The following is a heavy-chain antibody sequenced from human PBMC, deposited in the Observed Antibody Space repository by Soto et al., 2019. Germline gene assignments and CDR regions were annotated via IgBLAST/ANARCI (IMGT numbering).Heavy chain of an antibody. CDR1: GGTFSSYA. Sequence: SVKVSCKASGGTFSSYAISWVRQAPGQGLEWMGGIIPIFGTANYAQKFQGRVTITADESTSTAYMELSSLRSEDTAVYYCARDLVVGYSYDLFDYWGQGTLVTVSS. V-gene: IGHV1-69*13. D-gene: IGHD5-18*01. J-gene: IGHJ4*02. CDR2: IIPIFGTA. CDR3: ARDLVVGYSYDLFDY.